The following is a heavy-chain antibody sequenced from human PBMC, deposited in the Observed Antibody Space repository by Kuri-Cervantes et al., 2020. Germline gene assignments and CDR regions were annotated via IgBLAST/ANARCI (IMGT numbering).Heavy chain of an antibody. V-gene: IGHV3-20*04. CDR1: GFTFNDYG. CDR3: ASRNNWGFEY. D-gene: IGHD7-27*01. Sequence: GGSLRLSCVASGFTFNDYGMSWVRQAPGKGLEWVSGINWNGDMIGYADSVKGRFTISRDDAKNSLYLQMNSLRAEDTALYYCASRNNWGFEYWGQGTLVTVSS. J-gene: IGHJ4*02. CDR2: INWNGDMI.